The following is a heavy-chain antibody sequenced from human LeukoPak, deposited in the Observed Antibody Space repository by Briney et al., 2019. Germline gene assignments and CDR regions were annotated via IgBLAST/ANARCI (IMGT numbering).Heavy chain of an antibody. J-gene: IGHJ6*03. CDR2: ISYDGSNK. D-gene: IGHD2-21*01. V-gene: IGHV3-30*04. CDR1: GFTFSSYA. Sequence: PGGSLRLSCAASGFTFSSYAMHWVRQAPGKGLEWVAVISYDGSNKYYADSVKGRFTISRDNSKNTLYLQMNSLRAEDTAVYYCARDAGDEMLFYRYDYYMDVWGKGTTVTVSS. CDR3: ARDAGDEMLFYRYDYYMDV.